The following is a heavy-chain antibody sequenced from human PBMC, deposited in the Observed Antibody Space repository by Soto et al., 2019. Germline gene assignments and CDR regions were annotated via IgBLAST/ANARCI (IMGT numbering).Heavy chain of an antibody. CDR3: AGKYDSSSYYYA. D-gene: IGHD3-22*01. CDR1: GGSFSGYY. J-gene: IGHJ5*02. CDR2: INHSGST. V-gene: IGHV4-34*01. Sequence: PSETLCLTCAVYGGSFSGYYWSWIRQPPGKGLEWIGEINHSGSTNYKWSLKSRLTISVDTSKDQFSLKLISVTAADTAVYYSAGKYDSSSYYYAWGQGXLVTFSS.